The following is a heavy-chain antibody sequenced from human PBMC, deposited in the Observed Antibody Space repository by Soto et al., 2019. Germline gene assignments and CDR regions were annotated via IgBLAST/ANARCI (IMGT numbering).Heavy chain of an antibody. D-gene: IGHD2-8*01. CDR3: ARVVDVLDYYYYNYMDD. V-gene: IGHV1-69*02. J-gene: IGHJ6*03. Sequence: QVHLVHSGAEVKNPGSSVKVSCKASRGTFSNYTINWVRQAPGQGLEWMGRIITILNVANYAQKFQGRVTITADKSTNTAYMELSSLRSEDTAVHYCARVVDVLDYYYYNYMDDWGKGTTVTFSS. CDR1: RGTFSNYT. CDR2: IITILNVA.